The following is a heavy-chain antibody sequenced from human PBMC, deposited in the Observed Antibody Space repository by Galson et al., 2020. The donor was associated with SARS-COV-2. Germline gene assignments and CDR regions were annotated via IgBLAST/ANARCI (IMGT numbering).Heavy chain of an antibody. CDR1: GYSFTSYW. Sequence: GESLKISCKGSGYSFTSYWIGWVRQMPGKGLEWMGIIYPGDSDTRYSPSFQGQVTISADKSISTAYLQWSSLKASDTAMYYCARVSGAQPVPATFDYWGQGTLVTVSS. CDR2: IYPGDSDT. V-gene: IGHV5-51*01. D-gene: IGHD2-2*01. CDR3: ARVSGAQPVPATFDY. J-gene: IGHJ4*02.